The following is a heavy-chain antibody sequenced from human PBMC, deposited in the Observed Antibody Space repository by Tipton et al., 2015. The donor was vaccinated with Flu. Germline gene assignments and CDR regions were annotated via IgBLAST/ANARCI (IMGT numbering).Heavy chain of an antibody. D-gene: IGHD3-10*01. Sequence: TLSLTCAVYGGSFSGYYWSWIRQPPGKGLEWIGEINHSGSTNYNPSLKSRVTISVDTSKNQFSLKLSSVTAADTAVYYCARGKRTPLLWFGELPNYYSGMDVWGQGTTVPVSS. CDR2: INHSGST. V-gene: IGHV4-34*01. J-gene: IGHJ6*02. CDR3: ARGKRTPLLWFGELPNYYSGMDV. CDR1: GGSFSGYY.